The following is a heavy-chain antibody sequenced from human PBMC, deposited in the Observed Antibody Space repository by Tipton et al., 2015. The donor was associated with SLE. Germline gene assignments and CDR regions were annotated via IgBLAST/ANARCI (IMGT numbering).Heavy chain of an antibody. D-gene: IGHD5-24*01. CDR1: GGSLSGYY. CDR3: ARWIVGLGYNLGYYFDS. CDR2: IHYSGST. V-gene: IGHV4-59*08. Sequence: TLSLTCAVHGGSLSGYYWSWIRQPPGKGLEWIGYIHYSGSTDYNPSLKSRVTISVDTSKNQFSLKLTSVTAADTAVYYCARWIVGLGYNLGYYFDSWGLGTLVTVSS. J-gene: IGHJ4*02.